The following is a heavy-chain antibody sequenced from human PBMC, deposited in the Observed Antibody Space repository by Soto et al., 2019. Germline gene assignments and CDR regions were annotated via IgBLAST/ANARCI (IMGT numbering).Heavy chain of an antibody. CDR3: XXXXXXGDPNGD. J-gene: IGHJ4*02. V-gene: IGHV3-23*01. CDR2: ISGGGATT. D-gene: IGHD2-8*01. CDR1: GFIFSNYA. Sequence: EVQLLESGGGLVQPGGSLRLSCAASGFIFSNYATSWVRQAPEKGLEWVSSISGGGATTNYADSVKGRFTISRDNSKXXXXXXXXXXXXXXXXXXXXXXXXXXGDPNGDWGQGTLVTVSS.